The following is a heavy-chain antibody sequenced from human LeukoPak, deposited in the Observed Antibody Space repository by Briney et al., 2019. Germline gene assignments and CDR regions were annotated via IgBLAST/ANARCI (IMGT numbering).Heavy chain of an antibody. V-gene: IGHV1-2*02. CDR3: ARDSGYGDYFPHYFDY. J-gene: IGHJ4*02. D-gene: IGHD4-17*01. Sequence: ASLRVSCKASGYTFTGYYMHGVRQAPGQGLEWMGWINPNSGGTNYAQKFQGRVTMTRDTSISTAYMELSRLRSDDTAVYYCARDSGYGDYFPHYFDYWGQGTRVTVSS. CDR2: INPNSGGT. CDR1: GYTFTGYY.